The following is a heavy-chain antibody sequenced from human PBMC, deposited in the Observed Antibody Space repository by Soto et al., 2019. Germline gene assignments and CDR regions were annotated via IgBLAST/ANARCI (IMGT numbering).Heavy chain of an antibody. CDR1: GYSFTSYW. Sequence: PXESLKLSWKCSGYSFTSYWIGWVLQMPGKGLEWMGIIYPGDSDTRYSPSFQGQVTISADKSISTAYLQWSSLKASDTAMYYCARNAYDSSAWGAFDIWGQGTMVTVSS. V-gene: IGHV5-51*01. D-gene: IGHD3-22*01. J-gene: IGHJ3*02. CDR3: ARNAYDSSAWGAFDI. CDR2: IYPGDSDT.